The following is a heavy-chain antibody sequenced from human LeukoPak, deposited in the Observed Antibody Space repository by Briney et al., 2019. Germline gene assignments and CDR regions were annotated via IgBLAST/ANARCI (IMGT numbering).Heavy chain of an antibody. CDR3: VGFGVYGGL. J-gene: IGHJ4*02. CDR2: ISGSSGTI. Sequence: GGSLRLSCAAPGFSFSDYDMHWVRQGKGKGLDWVAYISGSSGTIHYADSVRGRFSISRDNVQQSLYLQMNSLRAEDTAVYYCVGFGVYGGLWGQGTVVTVSP. D-gene: IGHD4-23*01. CDR1: GFSFSDYD. V-gene: IGHV3-48*01.